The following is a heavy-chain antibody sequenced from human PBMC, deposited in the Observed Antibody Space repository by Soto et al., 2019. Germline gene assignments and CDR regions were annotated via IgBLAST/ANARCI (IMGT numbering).Heavy chain of an antibody. J-gene: IGHJ4*02. CDR3: ASGRYGDY. CDR2: ISAHNGNT. V-gene: IGHV1-18*01. D-gene: IGHD1-26*01. CDR1: GYAFTTYG. Sequence: QVHLVQSGAEVKKPGASVKVSCQGSGYAFTTYGITWVRQAPGQGLEWMGWISAHNGNTNYAQKPQGRVTVTRDTSTSTAYMELRSLRYDDTAVYYCASGRYGDYWGQGALVTVSS.